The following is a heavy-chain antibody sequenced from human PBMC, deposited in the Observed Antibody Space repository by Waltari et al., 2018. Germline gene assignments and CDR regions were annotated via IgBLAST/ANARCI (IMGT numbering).Heavy chain of an antibody. J-gene: IGHJ4*02. CDR2: IDDDGSSA. CDR1: GFTFGSPW. D-gene: IGHD3-3*01. Sequence: DVHLVESGGGLVQPRGSLRLSCTVSGFTFGSPWMHWVRQVPGKGLVWISRIDDDGSSAIYADSVKGRFTVSRDNAKNTLYVEMNNLKAEDTAVYYCASDCCGSGYRIHYWGQGTLVNVSS. CDR3: ASDCCGSGYRIHY. V-gene: IGHV3-74*01.